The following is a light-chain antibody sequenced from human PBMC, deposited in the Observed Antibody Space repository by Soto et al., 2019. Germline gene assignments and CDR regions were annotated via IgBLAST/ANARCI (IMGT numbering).Light chain of an antibody. CDR1: QSVLYSSNNENY. Sequence: DIVMTQSPDSLAVSLGERATINCKSSQSVLYSSNNENYLAWYQQKPGQPPNLLIYWASTRESGVPDRFSGSGSGKDFTLTISSLQAEDVAVYYCQQYYSTPPTFGQGTKVEIE. CDR3: QQYYSTPPT. J-gene: IGKJ1*01. V-gene: IGKV4-1*01. CDR2: WAS.